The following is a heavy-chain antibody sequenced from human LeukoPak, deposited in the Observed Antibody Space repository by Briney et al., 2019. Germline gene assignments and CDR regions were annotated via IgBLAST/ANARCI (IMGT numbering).Heavy chain of an antibody. D-gene: IGHD6-19*01. Sequence: WVRQPPGKGLEWIGSIYYSGSTYYNPSLKSRVTISVDTSKNQCSLKLSSVTAADTAVYYCARVSGWNPLEAAHLDYWGQGTLVTVSS. CDR3: ARVSGWNPLEAAHLDY. J-gene: IGHJ4*02. CDR2: IYYSGST. V-gene: IGHV4-39*07.